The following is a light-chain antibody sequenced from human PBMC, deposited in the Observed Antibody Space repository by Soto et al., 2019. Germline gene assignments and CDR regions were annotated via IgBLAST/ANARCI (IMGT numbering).Light chain of an antibody. CDR3: ASDGGTYVV. CDR1: SSDVGGYNY. J-gene: IGLJ2*01. CDR2: EVT. V-gene: IGLV2-8*01. Sequence: QLVLTQPPSASGSPGQSVTISCTGTSSDVGGYNYVSWFQQNPGKAPKLMIYEVTKRPSGVPDRFSGSKSGNTASLTVSGLQAEDEADYYCASDGGTYVVFGGGTQLTVL.